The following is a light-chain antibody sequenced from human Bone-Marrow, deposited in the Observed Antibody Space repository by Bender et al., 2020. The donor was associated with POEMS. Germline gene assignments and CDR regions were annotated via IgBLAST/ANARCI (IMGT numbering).Light chain of an antibody. CDR2: DDS. CDR1: SIGSKS. V-gene: IGLV3-21*02. J-gene: IGLJ2*01. CDR3: QVWDSSSDPVV. Sequence: SYVLTQPPSVSVAPGQTARISCGGNSIGSKSVHWYQQKPGQAPVLVVNDDSDRPSGIPERFSGSNSGNTATLTISRVEAGDKADYYCQVWDSSSDPVVFGGGTKLTVL.